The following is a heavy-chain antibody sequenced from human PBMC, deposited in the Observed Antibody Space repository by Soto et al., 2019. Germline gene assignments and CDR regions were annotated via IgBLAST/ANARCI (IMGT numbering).Heavy chain of an antibody. D-gene: IGHD2-21*02. J-gene: IGHJ6*02. CDR2: IRAYNGNT. CDR3: ASSYCGGDCSVLYYYYGMDV. V-gene: IGHV1-18*01. CDR1: GYTFSSYG. Sequence: QVRLVQSGAEVKKPGASVKVSCKASGYTFSSYGISWVRQAPGQGLEWMGWIRAYNGNTNYAQKLQGRVTMTTDTSASTAYMELRSLRSDDTAVYYCASSYCGGDCSVLYYYYGMDVWGQGTTVTVSS.